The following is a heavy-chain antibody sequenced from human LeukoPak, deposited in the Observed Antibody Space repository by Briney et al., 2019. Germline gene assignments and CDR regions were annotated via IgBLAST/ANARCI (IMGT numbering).Heavy chain of an antibody. Sequence: SETLSLTCAVSGVSFSGHFWSWIRQSPDRGLEWIGEINNRGSTYYNPSLNSRVAISVDTSKNHFPLRLSSLTAADTAVYFCSRRHVSSTGVGDDWGQGTLVTVSS. J-gene: IGHJ4*02. V-gene: IGHV4-34*01. CDR3: SRRHVSSTGVGDD. CDR2: INNRGST. CDR1: GVSFSGHF. D-gene: IGHD3-10*01.